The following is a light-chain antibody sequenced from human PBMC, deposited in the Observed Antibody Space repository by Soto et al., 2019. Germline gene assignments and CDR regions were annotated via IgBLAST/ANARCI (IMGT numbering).Light chain of an antibody. CDR1: QSIRNY. V-gene: IGKV1-5*01. J-gene: IGKJ1*01. Sequence: DIQMTQSPPTLSASVGDRVTITCRASQSIRNYLAWYQQMPGKAPKLLIYGAYNLQSGVPSRFSGSGSGTEFTITISSLQPDDFATYFCQHHNSYSQTFGQGTRWIS. CDR3: QHHNSYSQT. CDR2: GAY.